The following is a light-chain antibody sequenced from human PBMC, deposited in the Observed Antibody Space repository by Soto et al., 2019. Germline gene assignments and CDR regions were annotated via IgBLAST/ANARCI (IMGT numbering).Light chain of an antibody. CDR3: SSFTTSGTLL. CDR1: SSDIGSSIY. Sequence: QSVLTQPASVSGSPGQSITISCTGSSSDIGSSIYVSWYQQHPGKAPKLILSEVNDWPSGVSSRFSGSTSAYTAFLTISGLQAADEADYFCSSFTTSGTLLFGGGTKLTVL. CDR2: EVN. V-gene: IGLV2-14*01. J-gene: IGLJ2*01.